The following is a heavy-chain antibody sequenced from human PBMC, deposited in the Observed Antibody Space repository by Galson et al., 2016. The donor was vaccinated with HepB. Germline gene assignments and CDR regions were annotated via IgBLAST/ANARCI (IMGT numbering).Heavy chain of an antibody. D-gene: IGHD6-6*01. CDR1: GDTFSNYA. J-gene: IGHJ5*02. CDR2: IIPIFDTA. Sequence: SCKASGDTFSNYAISWVRQAPGQGLEWMGGIIPIFDTAVYAQRFQGRVTITADESTSTAYMELSSLTSADTAVYYCARDSSSSLVTGWFDPWGQGTLVTVSS. V-gene: IGHV1-69*01. CDR3: ARDSSSSLVTGWFDP.